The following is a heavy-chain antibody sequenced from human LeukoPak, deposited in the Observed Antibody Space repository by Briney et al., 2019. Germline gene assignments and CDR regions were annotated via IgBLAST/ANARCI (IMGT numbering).Heavy chain of an antibody. CDR3: ARVIRAAPGKGYFDY. Sequence: AGGSLRLSCATSGFIFSTYALSWVRQAPGKGLEWASSISGSGGSTYHADSVKGRFTISRDSPKNTLYLQMNSLRAEDTAIYYCARVIRAAPGKGYFDYWGQGTLVTVSS. CDR1: GFIFSTYA. D-gene: IGHD6-13*01. V-gene: IGHV3-23*01. J-gene: IGHJ4*02. CDR2: ISGSGGST.